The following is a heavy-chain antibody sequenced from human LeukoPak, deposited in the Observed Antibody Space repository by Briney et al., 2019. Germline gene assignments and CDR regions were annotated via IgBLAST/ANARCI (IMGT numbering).Heavy chain of an antibody. V-gene: IGHV1-69*13. CDR1: GGTFSSYA. D-gene: IGHD2-2*02. J-gene: IGHJ4*02. Sequence: SVKVSCKASGGTFSSYAISWVRQAPGQGLEWMGGIIPIFGTANYAQKFQGRVTITADESTSTAYMELSSLRAEDTAVYYCARGYCSSTSCYIDYWGQGTLVTVSS. CDR3: ARGYCSSTSCYIDY. CDR2: IIPIFGTA.